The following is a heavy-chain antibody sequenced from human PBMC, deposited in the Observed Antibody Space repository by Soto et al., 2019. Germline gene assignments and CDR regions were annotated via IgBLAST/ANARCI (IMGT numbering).Heavy chain of an antibody. CDR3: AKQQGPGTPYYYAMDV. J-gene: IGHJ6*02. CDR2: ISSSGSTI. D-gene: IGHD1-1*01. Sequence: GGSLRLSCAASGFTFSDYYMSWIRQAPGKGLERVSYISSSGSTIYYADSVKGRFTISRDNAKNSLYMQMNSLRAEDTAVYYCAKQQGPGTPYYYAMDVWGQGTTVTVSS. CDR1: GFTFSDYY. V-gene: IGHV3-11*01.